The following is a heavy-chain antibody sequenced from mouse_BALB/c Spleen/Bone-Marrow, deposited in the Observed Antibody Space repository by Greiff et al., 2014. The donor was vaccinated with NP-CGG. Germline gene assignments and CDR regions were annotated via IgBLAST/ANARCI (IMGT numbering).Heavy chain of an antibody. CDR1: GYSITSYYS. J-gene: IGHJ4*01. D-gene: IGHD4-1*01. V-gene: IGHV3-1*02. CDR3: ARFAGTPYTMDY. CDR2: IHYSGTT. Sequence: VQLKESGPDLVEPSQSLSLTCTVTGYSITSYYSWHWIRQFPGNRLEWMGYIHYSGTTVYNPSLKSRISITRDTSNNQFFLQLNSVTTEDTATYYCARFAGTPYTMDYWGQGTSVTVSS.